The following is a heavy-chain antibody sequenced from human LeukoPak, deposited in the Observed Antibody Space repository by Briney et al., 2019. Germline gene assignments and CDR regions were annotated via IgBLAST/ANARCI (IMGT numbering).Heavy chain of an antibody. J-gene: IGHJ3*02. Sequence: PGGSLRLSCAASGLTFSNYAMSWVRQPPGKGLEWVSAISGDGGDTYYLDSVKGRFTISRDNSDNTLYLQMNSLRADDTAVYYCAKSSPFDFWSAKAVSDIWGQGTMVTVS. V-gene: IGHV3-23*01. CDR2: ISGDGGDT. D-gene: IGHD3-3*01. CDR1: GLTFSNYA. CDR3: AKSSPFDFWSAKAVSDI.